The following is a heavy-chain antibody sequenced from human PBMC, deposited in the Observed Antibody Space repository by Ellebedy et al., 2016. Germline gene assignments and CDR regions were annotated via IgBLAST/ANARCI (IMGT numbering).Heavy chain of an antibody. CDR3: ARDPVGIAVAPYFDY. Sequence: GESLKISCIASGFTFSSYAMSWVRQAPGKGLEWVSVITGSGAYTYYADSVKGRFTISRDNSKNTLYLQMNSLRAEDTAVYYCARDPVGIAVAPYFDYWGQGTLVTVSS. D-gene: IGHD6-19*01. CDR1: GFTFSSYA. CDR2: ITGSGAYT. V-gene: IGHV3-23*01. J-gene: IGHJ4*02.